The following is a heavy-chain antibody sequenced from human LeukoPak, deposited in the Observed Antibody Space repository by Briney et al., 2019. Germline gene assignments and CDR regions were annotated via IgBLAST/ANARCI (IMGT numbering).Heavy chain of an antibody. CDR3: AREEDSSSWGVFDY. V-gene: IGHV4-61*01. CDR2: IYYSGST. J-gene: IGHJ4*02. Sequence: PSETLSLTCSVSGSTISSTRYYWSWIRQPPGKGLEWIGYIYYSGSTNYNPSLKSRVTISVDTSKNQFSLKLSSVTAADTAVYYCAREEDSSSWGVFDYWGQGTLVTVSS. CDR1: GSTISSTRYY. D-gene: IGHD6-13*01.